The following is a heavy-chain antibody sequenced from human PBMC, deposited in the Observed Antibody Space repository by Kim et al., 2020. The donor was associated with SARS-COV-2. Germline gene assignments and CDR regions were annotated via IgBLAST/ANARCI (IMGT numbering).Heavy chain of an antibody. CDR2: ISGSGGST. D-gene: IGHD3-22*01. CDR1: GFTFSSYA. Sequence: GGSLRLSCAASGFTFSSYAMSWVRQAPGKVLEWVSAISGSGGSTYYADSVKGRFTISRDNSKNTLYLQMNSLRAEDTAVYYCAKDLSEIVVVITGAFDIWGQGTMVTVSS. CDR3: AKDLSEIVVVITGAFDI. J-gene: IGHJ3*02. V-gene: IGHV3-23*01.